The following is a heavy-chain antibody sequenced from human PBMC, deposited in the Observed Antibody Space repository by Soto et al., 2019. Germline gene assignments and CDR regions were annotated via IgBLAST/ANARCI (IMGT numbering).Heavy chain of an antibody. CDR3: ARVGDSITIFGVVIPNWFDP. J-gene: IGHJ5*02. Sequence: PGGSLRLSCAASGFTFGDYYMSWIRQAPGKGLEWVSDISTTGSTKSYADSVKGRFTVSRDNAKGALYLQMNSLRAEDTAVYYCARVGDSITIFGVVIPNWFDPWGQGTLVTVSS. D-gene: IGHD3-3*01. V-gene: IGHV3-11*01. CDR2: ISTTGSTK. CDR1: GFTFGDYY.